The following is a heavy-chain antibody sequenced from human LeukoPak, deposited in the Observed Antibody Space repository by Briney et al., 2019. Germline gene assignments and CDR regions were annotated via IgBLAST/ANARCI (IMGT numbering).Heavy chain of an antibody. Sequence: ASVKVSCKASGGTFSSYAISWVRQAPGQGLEWMGGIIPIFGTANYAQKFQGRVTITADESTSTAYMELSSLRSGDTAVYYCAREDYYDSSGYYAYWGQGTLVTVSS. CDR3: AREDYYDSSGYYAY. CDR1: GGTFSSYA. J-gene: IGHJ4*02. V-gene: IGHV1-69*01. CDR2: IIPIFGTA. D-gene: IGHD3-22*01.